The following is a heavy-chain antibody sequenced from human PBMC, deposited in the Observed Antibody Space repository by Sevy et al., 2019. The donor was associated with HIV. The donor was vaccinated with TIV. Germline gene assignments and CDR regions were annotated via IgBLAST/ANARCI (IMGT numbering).Heavy chain of an antibody. CDR3: AKDRAMYFDSWSGAAIDS. CDR1: GFTFNSYT. V-gene: IGHV3-9*01. CDR2: ISWNSGSI. Sequence: GGSLRLSCAASGFTFNSYTMNWVRQAPGKGLEWVSAISWNSGSIGYSDSVKGRFTISRDKSKNSLYLQMNSLRAEDTAVYDCAKDRAMYFDSWSGAAIDSWGQGTLVTVSS. J-gene: IGHJ4*02. D-gene: IGHD3-3*01.